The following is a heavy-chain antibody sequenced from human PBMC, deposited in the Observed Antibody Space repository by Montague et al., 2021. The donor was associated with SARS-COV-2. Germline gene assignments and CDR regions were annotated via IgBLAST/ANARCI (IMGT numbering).Heavy chain of an antibody. Sequence: SETLSLTCAVHGGSFSTYSWNWIRKPPGKGLEWIGEIHHGGSTNYNPSLKSRVTISTDTSKNQFSLKLTSVAAADTAVYYCARLGDGVVPSPILGVAPYYSYSYMDLWGTGTTVTVSS. CDR1: GGSFSTYS. J-gene: IGHJ6*03. CDR3: ARLGDGVVPSPILGVAPYYSYSYMDL. V-gene: IGHV4-34*01. D-gene: IGHD2-2*02. CDR2: IHHGGST.